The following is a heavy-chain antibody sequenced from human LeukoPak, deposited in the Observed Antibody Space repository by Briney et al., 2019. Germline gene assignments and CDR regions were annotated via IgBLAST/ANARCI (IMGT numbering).Heavy chain of an antibody. CDR1: GGSFSGYY. CDR3: ARQKTYYDILTGYYHYYYYMDV. D-gene: IGHD3-9*01. Sequence: SETLSLTCAVYGGSFSGYYWSWIRQPPGKGLEWIGEINHSGSTNYNPSLKSRVTISVDTSKNQFSLKLSSVTAADTAVYYCARQKTYYDILTGYYHYYYYMDVWGKGTTVTISS. CDR2: INHSGST. J-gene: IGHJ6*03. V-gene: IGHV4-34*01.